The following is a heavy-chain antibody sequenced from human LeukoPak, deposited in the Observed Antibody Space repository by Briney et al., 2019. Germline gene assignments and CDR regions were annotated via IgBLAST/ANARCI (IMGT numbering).Heavy chain of an antibody. CDR2: ISYDGSNK. CDR1: GFTFSSYA. V-gene: IGHV3-30-3*01. D-gene: IGHD1-26*01. CDR3: ARDRSIVGATKDAFDI. J-gene: IGHJ3*02. Sequence: GRSLRLSCAASGFTFSSYAIHWVRQAPGKGLEWVAVISYDGSNKYYADSVKGRFTISRDNAKNSLYLQMNSLRAEDTAVYYCARDRSIVGATKDAFDIWGQGTMVTVSS.